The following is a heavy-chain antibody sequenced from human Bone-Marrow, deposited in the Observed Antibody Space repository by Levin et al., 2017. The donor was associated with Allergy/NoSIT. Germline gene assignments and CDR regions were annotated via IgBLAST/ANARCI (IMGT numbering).Heavy chain of an antibody. Sequence: SETLSLTCTVSGGSISSYYWSWIRQPPGKGLEWIGYIYYSGSTNYNPSSKSRVTISVDTSKNQFSLKLSSVTAADTAVYYCARGGNSSGCYSFDYWGQGTLVTVSS. CDR1: GGSISSYY. D-gene: IGHD6-19*01. V-gene: IGHV4-59*01. CDR3: ARGGNSSGCYSFDY. CDR2: IYYSGST. J-gene: IGHJ4*02.